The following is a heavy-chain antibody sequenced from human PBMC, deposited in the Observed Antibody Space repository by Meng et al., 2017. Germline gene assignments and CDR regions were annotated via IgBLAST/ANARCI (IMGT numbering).Heavy chain of an antibody. CDR1: GFTFSSCA. CDR2: ISYDGSNK. J-gene: IGHJ4*02. D-gene: IGHD3-22*01. CDR3: ARDLRNYYDSSGYTDY. Sequence: GESLKISCAASGFTFSSCAMHWVRQAPGKGLEWVAVISYDGSNKYYADSVKGRFTISRDNSKNTLYLQMNSLRAEDTAVYYCARDLRNYYDSSGYTDYWGQGTLVTVSS. V-gene: IGHV3-30*04.